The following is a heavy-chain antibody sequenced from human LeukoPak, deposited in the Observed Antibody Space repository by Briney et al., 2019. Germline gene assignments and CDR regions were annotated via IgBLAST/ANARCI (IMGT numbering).Heavy chain of an antibody. D-gene: IGHD6-19*01. J-gene: IGHJ1*01. CDR1: GFTFSSYG. Sequence: PGGSLRLSCAASGFTFSSYGMHWVRQAPGQGQEWVAVIWYDGSNKYYADSVKGRFTISRDNSKTTLYLQMSSLRAEDTAVHYCAKGPRIAVAGTPEYFQHWGQGTLVTVSS. CDR2: IWYDGSNK. CDR3: AKGPRIAVAGTPEYFQH. V-gene: IGHV3-33*06.